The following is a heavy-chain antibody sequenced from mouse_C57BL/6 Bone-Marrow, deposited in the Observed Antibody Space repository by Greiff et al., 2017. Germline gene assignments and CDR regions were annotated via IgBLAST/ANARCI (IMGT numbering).Heavy chain of an antibody. CDR1: GFTFSSYA. CDR3: ASSFFYYAMDY. D-gene: IGHD1-1*01. V-gene: IGHV5-4*03. Sequence: DVMLVESGGGLVKPGGSLKLSCAASGFTFSSYAMSWVRQTPEKRLEWVATISDGGSYTYYPDNVKGRFTISRDNAKNNLYLQMSHLKSEDTAMYYCASSFFYYAMDYWGQGTSVTVSA. CDR2: ISDGGSYT. J-gene: IGHJ4*01.